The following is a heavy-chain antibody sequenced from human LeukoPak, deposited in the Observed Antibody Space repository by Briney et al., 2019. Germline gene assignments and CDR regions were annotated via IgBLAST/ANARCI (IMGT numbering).Heavy chain of an antibody. CDR3: ARAHCSGGSCYPDY. D-gene: IGHD2-15*01. CDR1: GGSISSYY. CDR2: IYYSGST. V-gene: IGHV4-59*01. Sequence: SETLSLTCTVSGGSISSYYWSWIRQPPGKGLEWIGYIYYSGSTNYNPSLKSRVTISVDTPKNQFSLKLSSVTAADTAVYYCARAHCSGGSCYPDYWGQGTLVTVSS. J-gene: IGHJ4*02.